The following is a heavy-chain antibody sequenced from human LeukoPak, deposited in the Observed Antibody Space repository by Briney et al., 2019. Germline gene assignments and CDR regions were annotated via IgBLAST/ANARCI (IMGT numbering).Heavy chain of an antibody. J-gene: IGHJ3*02. Sequence: SETLSLTCTVSGGSITSGSYYWGWIRQPPGKGLEWIGSIYYNGGAYYNPSLKSRVTISVDTSKNQFSLKLSSVTAADTAVYYCARVDNDLDAFDIWGQGTMVTVSS. CDR1: GGSITSGSYY. CDR3: ARVDNDLDAFDI. CDR2: IYYNGGA. V-gene: IGHV4-39*07. D-gene: IGHD3-9*01.